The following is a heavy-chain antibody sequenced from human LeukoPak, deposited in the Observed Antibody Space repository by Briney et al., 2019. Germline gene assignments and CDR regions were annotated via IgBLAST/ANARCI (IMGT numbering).Heavy chain of an antibody. CDR1: GFTFSSYY. Sequence: GGSLRLSCVASGFTFSSYYMQWVRQDPRKGLEWVSGISGSGGSTYYADSVKGRFTISRDNSKNTLYLQMNSLRAEDTAVYYCASPIDAFDIWGQGTMVTVSS. J-gene: IGHJ3*02. CDR2: ISGSGGST. V-gene: IGHV3-23*01. CDR3: ASPIDAFDI.